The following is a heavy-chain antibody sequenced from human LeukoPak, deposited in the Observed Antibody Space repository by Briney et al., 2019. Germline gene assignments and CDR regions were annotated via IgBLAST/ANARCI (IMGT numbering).Heavy chain of an antibody. CDR1: GGSISSYY. D-gene: IGHD3-9*01. V-gene: IGHV4-59*08. CDR2: IYYTGRT. CDR3: ARLVTSYDILTGYSYYFDS. Sequence: TSETLSLTCTVPGGSISSYYWSWIRQPPGEGLEWIAYIYYTGRTNYNPSLKSRVTISVDTSENQLSLELISVTAADTAVYVCARLVTSYDILTGYSYYFDSWGQGTLVTVSS. J-gene: IGHJ4*02.